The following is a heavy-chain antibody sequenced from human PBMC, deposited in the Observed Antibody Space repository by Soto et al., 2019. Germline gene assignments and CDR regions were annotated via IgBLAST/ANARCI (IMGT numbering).Heavy chain of an antibody. D-gene: IGHD6-19*01. Sequence: EVQLVESGGGLVKPGGSLRLSCAASGFTFSTYSMNWLRQAPGKGLEWVSSISSGSTYIYYADSVKGRFTISRDNAKNSLYLQMNSLRGEDTAVYYCARGVAVADTWWYDPWGQGTLVTVSS. CDR3: ARGVAVADTWWYDP. V-gene: IGHV3-21*01. CDR2: ISSGSTYI. J-gene: IGHJ5*02. CDR1: GFTFSTYS.